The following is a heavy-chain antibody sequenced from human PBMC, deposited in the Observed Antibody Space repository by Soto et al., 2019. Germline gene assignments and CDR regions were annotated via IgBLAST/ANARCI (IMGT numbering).Heavy chain of an antibody. CDR1: GFTFSSYA. V-gene: IGHV3-23*01. D-gene: IGHD3-3*01. Sequence: PGGSLRLSCAASGFTFSSYAMSWVRQAPGKGLEWVSAIRGSGGSTYYADSVKGRFTISRDNSKNTLYLQMNSLRAEDTAVYYCAKDGRDFWSGYSTGLFDYWGQGTLVTVSS. CDR2: IRGSGGST. J-gene: IGHJ4*02. CDR3: AKDGRDFWSGYSTGLFDY.